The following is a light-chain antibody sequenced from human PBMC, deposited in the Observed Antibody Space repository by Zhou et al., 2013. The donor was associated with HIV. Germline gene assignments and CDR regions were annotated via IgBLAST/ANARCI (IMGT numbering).Light chain of an antibody. V-gene: IGKV1-39*01. CDR1: QTISVY. CDR3: LQTYHTPRT. CDR2: AAS. Sequence: DIRMTQSPSSLSASVGDRVTITCRPSQTISVYLNWFQKKPGEAPKLLIYAASSLQSGVPSRFSGSGSGTDFTLTISSLQPEDSGTYFCLQTYHTPRTFGQGTKVE. J-gene: IGKJ1*01.